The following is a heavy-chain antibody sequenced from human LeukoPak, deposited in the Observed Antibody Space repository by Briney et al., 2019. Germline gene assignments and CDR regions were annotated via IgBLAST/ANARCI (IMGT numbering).Heavy chain of an antibody. D-gene: IGHD3-16*01. V-gene: IGHV1-8*01. CDR3: ATGFIRRRRGGVWAFDI. Sequence: ASVKVSCKASGYTFTSYDINWVRQATGQGLEWMGWMNPNSGNTGYAQKFQGRVTMTRNTSISTAYMELSSLRSEDTAVYYCATGFIRRRRGGVWAFDIWGQGTMVTVSS. CDR1: GYTFTSYD. CDR2: MNPNSGNT. J-gene: IGHJ3*02.